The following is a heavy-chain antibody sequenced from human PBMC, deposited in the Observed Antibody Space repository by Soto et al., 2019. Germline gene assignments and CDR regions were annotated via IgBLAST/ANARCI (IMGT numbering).Heavy chain of an antibody. Sequence: SVKVSCKASGGTFSSYAISWVRQAPGQGLEWMGGIIPIFGTANYAQKFQGRVTITADESTSTAYMELSSLRSEDTAVYYCARDHTAMVPYFDYWGQGTLVTVSS. V-gene: IGHV1-69*13. CDR1: GGTFSSYA. J-gene: IGHJ4*02. CDR2: IIPIFGTA. D-gene: IGHD5-18*01. CDR3: ARDHTAMVPYFDY.